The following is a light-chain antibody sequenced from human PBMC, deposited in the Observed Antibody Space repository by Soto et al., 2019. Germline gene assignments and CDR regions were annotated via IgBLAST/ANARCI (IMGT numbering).Light chain of an antibody. Sequence: QSVLTQPPSVSAAPGQKVTISCSGSSSNIGNNYVSWYQQLPGTAPKPLIYENNKPPSGSPDRFSGSKSGTSATLSITGLQNGDEADYYCGTWDSSLSAGVFGGGTKLTVL. CDR1: SSNIGNNY. V-gene: IGLV1-51*02. CDR2: ENN. J-gene: IGLJ2*01. CDR3: GTWDSSLSAGV.